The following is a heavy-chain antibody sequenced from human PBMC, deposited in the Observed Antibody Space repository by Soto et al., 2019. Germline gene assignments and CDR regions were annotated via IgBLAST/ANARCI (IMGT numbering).Heavy chain of an antibody. D-gene: IGHD5-12*01. CDR2: IVPIVDTS. CDR1: GGTFSSYA. Sequence: QVQLVQSGAEVRQPASSVKVSCKTSGGTFSSYAFSRVRQAPGQGLEWMGGIVPIVDTSTYAQKFQGRVTITADRSTSAVYMELSSLRSDDTAVYYCVRVVAIPGYPDNWGQGTLVTVSS. J-gene: IGHJ4*02. V-gene: IGHV1-69*12. CDR3: VRVVAIPGYPDN.